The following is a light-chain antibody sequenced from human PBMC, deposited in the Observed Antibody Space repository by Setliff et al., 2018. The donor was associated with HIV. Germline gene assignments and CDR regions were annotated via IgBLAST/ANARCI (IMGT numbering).Light chain of an antibody. V-gene: IGLV2-11*01. CDR1: SSDVGGYDS. Sequence: QSALTQPRSVSGSPGQSVTISCTGASSDVGGYDSVSWYQQHPGKAPKLMIYDVIKRPSGVPDRFSGSKSGNTASLTISGLQAEDEADYYCSSYAGNNNVIFGGGTKVTVL. J-gene: IGLJ2*01. CDR3: SSYAGNNNVI. CDR2: DVI.